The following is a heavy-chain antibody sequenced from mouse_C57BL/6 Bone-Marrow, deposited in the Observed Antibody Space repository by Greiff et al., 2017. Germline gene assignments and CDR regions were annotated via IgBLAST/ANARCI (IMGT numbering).Heavy chain of an antibody. Sequence: VKLQQSGAELVKPGASVKISCKASGYAFSSYWMNWVKQRPGKGLEWIGQIYPGDGDTNYNGKFKGTATLTADKSSSTAYMQLSSLTSEDSAVYFCARLGANWDPFDYWGQGTTLTVSS. V-gene: IGHV1-80*01. CDR3: ARLGANWDPFDY. J-gene: IGHJ2*01. CDR1: GYAFSSYW. D-gene: IGHD4-1*01. CDR2: IYPGDGDT.